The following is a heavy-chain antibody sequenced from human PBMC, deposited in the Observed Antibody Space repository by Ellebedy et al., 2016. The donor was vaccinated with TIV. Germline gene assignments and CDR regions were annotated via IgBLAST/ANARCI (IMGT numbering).Heavy chain of an antibody. CDR2: IIPISDTA. CDR1: GGTFSRYT. CDR3: AREAGNYAHFDY. D-gene: IGHD1-7*01. V-gene: IGHV1-69*13. Sequence: SVKVSXXASGGTFSRYTISWVRQAPGQGLEWLGGIIPISDTANYAQKFQGRVTITADESTSTAYMELSSLRSEDTAVYYCAREAGNYAHFDYWGQGTLVIVSS. J-gene: IGHJ4*02.